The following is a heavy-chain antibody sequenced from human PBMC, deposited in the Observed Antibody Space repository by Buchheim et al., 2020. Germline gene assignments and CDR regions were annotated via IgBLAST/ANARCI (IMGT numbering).Heavy chain of an antibody. D-gene: IGHD2-2*01. J-gene: IGHJ6*02. CDR3: AKFPVVPAAKDYYYGMDV. CDR2: ISGSGGST. V-gene: IGHV3-23*01. Sequence: EVQLLESGGGLVQPGGSLRLSCAASGFTFSSYAMSWVRQAPGKGLEWVSAISGSGGSTYYADSGKGRFTISRDNSKNTLYLQMNSLRAEDTAVYYCAKFPVVPAAKDYYYGMDVWGQGTT. CDR1: GFTFSSYA.